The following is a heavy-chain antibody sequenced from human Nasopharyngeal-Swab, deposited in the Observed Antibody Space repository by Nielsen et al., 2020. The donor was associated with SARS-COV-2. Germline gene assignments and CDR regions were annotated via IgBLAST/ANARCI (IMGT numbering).Heavy chain of an antibody. D-gene: IGHD5-18*01. CDR2: IYYSGST. CDR3: ARDRGYSYGDPLSYFDY. Sequence: WIRQPPGKGLEWIGYIYYSGSTYSNPSLKSRVTISVDTSKNQFSLKLSSVTAADTAVYYCARDRGYSYGDPLSYFDYWGQGTLVTVSS. J-gene: IGHJ4*02. V-gene: IGHV4-31*02.